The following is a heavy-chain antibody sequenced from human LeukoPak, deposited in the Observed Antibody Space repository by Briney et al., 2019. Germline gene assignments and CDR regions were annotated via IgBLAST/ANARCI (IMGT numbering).Heavy chain of an antibody. CDR2: MNPNSGNT. V-gene: IGHV1-8*01. D-gene: IGHD4-17*01. CDR3: ATVGTTTMASDY. Sequence: ASVKVSCKASGYTFTSYDINWVRQATGQGLEWMGWMNPNSGNTGYAQKFQGRVTMTEDTSTDTAYMELSSLRSEDTAVYYCATVGTTTMASDYWGQGTLVTVSS. J-gene: IGHJ4*02. CDR1: GYTFTSYD.